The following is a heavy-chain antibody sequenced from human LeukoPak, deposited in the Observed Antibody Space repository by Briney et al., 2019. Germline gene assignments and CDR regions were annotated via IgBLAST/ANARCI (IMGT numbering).Heavy chain of an antibody. CDR3: ARDTTVAGTSDY. D-gene: IGHD6-19*01. V-gene: IGHV3-21*01. CDR2: ISSSSSYI. J-gene: IGHJ4*02. CDR1: GFTFSSYS. Sequence: GGSLRLSCAASGFTFSSYSMNWVRQAPGKGLEWVSSISSSSSYIYYADSVKGRFTISRDNAKNSLYLQMNSLRAEDTAVYYCARDTTVAGTSDYWAQGTGLTVSS.